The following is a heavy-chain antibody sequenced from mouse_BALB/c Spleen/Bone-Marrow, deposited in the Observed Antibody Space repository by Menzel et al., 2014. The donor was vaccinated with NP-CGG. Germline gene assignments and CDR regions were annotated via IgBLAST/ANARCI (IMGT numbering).Heavy chain of an antibody. J-gene: IGHJ4*01. CDR2: IWSDGNT. Sequence: VKLVESGPGLVAPSQSLSITCTASGFSLTNYGVHWVRQPPGKGLEWLVVIWSDGNTTYNSALKSRLSISKDNSKSQVFLKMNSLQTDDTAMYYCARNPYGNYAMDYWGQGTSVTVSS. V-gene: IGHV2-6*02. CDR1: GFSLTNYG. D-gene: IGHD2-10*02. CDR3: ARNPYGNYAMDY.